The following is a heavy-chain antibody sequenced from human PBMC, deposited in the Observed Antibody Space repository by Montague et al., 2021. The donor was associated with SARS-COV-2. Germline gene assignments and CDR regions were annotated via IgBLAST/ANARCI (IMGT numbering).Heavy chain of an antibody. CDR3: AREPHYYDSSGLNYYYYGMDV. D-gene: IGHD3-22*01. Sequence: SETLSLTCAVSGGSISSSNWWSWVRQPPGKGLEWIGEIYHSGSTNYNPSLKSRVTLSVDKSKNQFSLKLTSVTAADTAVYYCAREPHYYDSSGLNYYYYGMDVWGQGTTVTVSS. CDR2: IYHSGST. J-gene: IGHJ6*02. V-gene: IGHV4-4*02. CDR1: GGSISSSNW.